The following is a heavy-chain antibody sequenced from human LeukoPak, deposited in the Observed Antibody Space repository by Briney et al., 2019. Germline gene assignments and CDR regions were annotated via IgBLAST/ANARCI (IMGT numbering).Heavy chain of an antibody. Sequence: RSGGSLRLSCAASGFTFSDYVMIWVRQAPGKGLEWVPGITASGDRTFYGDSVRGRFTMSRDNSKNTVYLQMNSLRVDDTAVYYCARRDIVVVVSASDYWGQGTLVTVSS. CDR3: ARRDIVVVVSASDY. J-gene: IGHJ4*02. D-gene: IGHD2-15*01. V-gene: IGHV3-23*01. CDR1: GFTFSDYV. CDR2: ITASGDRT.